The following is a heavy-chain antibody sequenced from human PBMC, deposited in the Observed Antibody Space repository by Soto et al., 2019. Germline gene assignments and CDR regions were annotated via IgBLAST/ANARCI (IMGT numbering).Heavy chain of an antibody. CDR1: GFTFSSYS. Sequence: EVQLVESGGGLVKPGGSLRLSCAASGFTFSSYSMNWVRQAPGKGLVWVSSISSSSSYIYYADSVKGRFTISRDNAKNSLYLQMNSLRAEDTAVYYCARAYYYDSSGYFFQHWGQGTLVTVSS. CDR3: ARAYYYDSSGYFFQH. CDR2: ISSSSSYI. J-gene: IGHJ1*01. V-gene: IGHV3-21*01. D-gene: IGHD3-22*01.